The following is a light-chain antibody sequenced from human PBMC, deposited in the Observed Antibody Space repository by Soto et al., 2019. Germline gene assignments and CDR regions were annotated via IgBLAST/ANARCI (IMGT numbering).Light chain of an antibody. CDR2: NAY. Sequence: IQMTHSPSTLSASVEDTVTITCRASHNISSSLPWYQQKPGIAPKLLIYNAYSLESGVPSRFSGSGSGTEFNLTISSLQPDDFATYHCPQYNSYSRFGQGTKVDIK. V-gene: IGKV1-5*01. CDR1: HNISSS. J-gene: IGKJ1*01. CDR3: PQYNSYSR.